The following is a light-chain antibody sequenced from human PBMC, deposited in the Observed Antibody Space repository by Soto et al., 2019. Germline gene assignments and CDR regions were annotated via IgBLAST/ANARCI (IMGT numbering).Light chain of an antibody. Sequence: EIVLTQSPGTLSLSPGERATLSCRASQSVSSSYLAWYQQKPGQAPRLLIYGASSRATGIPDRFSGSGSGTDLTLTISRLEPDDFAVYYCQQYGSSRFTFGPGTKVDIK. V-gene: IGKV3-20*01. CDR3: QQYGSSRFT. CDR1: QSVSSSY. J-gene: IGKJ3*01. CDR2: GAS.